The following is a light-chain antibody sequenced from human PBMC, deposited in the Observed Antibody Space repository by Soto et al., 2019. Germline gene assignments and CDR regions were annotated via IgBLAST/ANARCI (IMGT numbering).Light chain of an antibody. Sequence: IVLTQSPATLSVSPGERATLSCRASQSVSSLLAWYQQKPRQAPRLLIYAASTRATGVPGRFSGSGSGTEFTLTISSLQSEDFAVYYCQHYNNWPFTFGPGTKVDIK. J-gene: IGKJ3*01. CDR3: QHYNNWPFT. CDR2: AAS. V-gene: IGKV3-15*01. CDR1: QSVSSL.